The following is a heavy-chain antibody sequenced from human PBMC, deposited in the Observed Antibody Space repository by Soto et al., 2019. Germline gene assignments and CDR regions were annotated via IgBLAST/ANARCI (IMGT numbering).Heavy chain of an antibody. J-gene: IGHJ6*02. CDR1: GGTFSSSG. Sequence: QVHLVQSGTEVKKPGSSVKVSCKASGGTFSSSGFSWVRQAPGQGLEWMGMIVPSLDTTNYAQKFQARVTITAEEVTRTAYRELRSLRSEDTAVYYCARWPQPRYTADPYAVDVWGQGTKVIVSS. D-gene: IGHD3-16*02. V-gene: IGHV1-69*11. CDR3: ARWPQPRYTADPYAVDV. CDR2: IVPSLDTT.